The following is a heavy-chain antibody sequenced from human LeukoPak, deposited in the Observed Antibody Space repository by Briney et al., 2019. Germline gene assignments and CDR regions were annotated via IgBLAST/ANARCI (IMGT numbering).Heavy chain of an antibody. V-gene: IGHV3-23*01. CDR3: AKGSQWLLRGGAYFDS. D-gene: IGHD6-19*01. CDR1: GFTFNNYA. J-gene: IGHJ4*02. Sequence: GGSLRLSCEASGFTFNNYAMSWVRQAPGKGLEWVSAMSGVGGTTYYAASVRGRFTISRDNSKNILSLQMHSLRVEDTAIYYCAKGSQWLLRGGAYFDSWSQGTPVSVSS. CDR2: MSGVGGTT.